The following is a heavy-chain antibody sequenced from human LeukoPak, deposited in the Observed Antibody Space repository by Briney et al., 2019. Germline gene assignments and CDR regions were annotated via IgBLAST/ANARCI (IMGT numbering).Heavy chain of an antibody. CDR2: ISYDGSNK. CDR1: GFTFSSYA. D-gene: IGHD2-2*02. J-gene: IGHJ3*02. V-gene: IGHV3-30-3*01. CDR3: AREYCSSTSCYSAFDI. Sequence: GGSLRLPCAASGFTFSSYAMHWVRQAPGKGLEWVAVISYDGSNKYYADSVKGRFTISRDNSKNTLYLQMNSLRAEDTAVYYCAREYCSSTSCYSAFDIWGQGTMVTVSS.